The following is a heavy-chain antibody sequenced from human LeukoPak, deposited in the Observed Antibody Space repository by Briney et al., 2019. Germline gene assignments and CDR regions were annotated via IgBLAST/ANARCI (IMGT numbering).Heavy chain of an antibody. CDR3: AREIVVVTAATNHNWFDP. D-gene: IGHD2-21*02. Sequence: GGSLRLSCAASGFTFSSYSMNWVRQAPGKGLEWVSSISSSSSYIYYADSVKGRFTISRDNAKNSLYLQMNSLRAEDTAVYYCAREIVVVTAATNHNWFDPWGQGTLVTVS. CDR1: GFTFSSYS. V-gene: IGHV3-21*01. J-gene: IGHJ5*02. CDR2: ISSSSSYI.